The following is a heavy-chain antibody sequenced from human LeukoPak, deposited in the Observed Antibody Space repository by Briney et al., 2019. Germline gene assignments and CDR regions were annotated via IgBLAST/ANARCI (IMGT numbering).Heavy chain of an antibody. J-gene: IGHJ4*02. V-gene: IGHV1-18*01. CDR3: ARGWDSGYVSF. CDR2: ISAYNGDT. CDR1: GYTFTTYG. D-gene: IGHD5-12*01. Sequence: ASVKVSCKASGYTFTTYGISWVRQASGQGLEWMGWISAYNGDTNYAQKFQGRVTMTTDTSTSTAYMELRSLRSDDTAVYYCARGWDSGYVSFWGQGTLVTVSS.